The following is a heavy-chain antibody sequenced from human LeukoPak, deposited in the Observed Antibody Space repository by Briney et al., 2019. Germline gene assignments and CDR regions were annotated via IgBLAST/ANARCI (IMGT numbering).Heavy chain of an antibody. CDR3: ARRAGAYSHPYDY. D-gene: IGHD4/OR15-4a*01. CDR2: IYSDNT. J-gene: IGHJ4*02. Sequence: GGSLRLSRTVSGFTLSSNSMRWVREPPGKGLEWVSVIYSDNTHYSDSVKGRFTISRDNSKNTLYLQMHSLRAEDTAVYYCARRAGAYSHPYDYWGQGTLVTVSS. V-gene: IGHV3-53*01. CDR1: GFTLSSNS.